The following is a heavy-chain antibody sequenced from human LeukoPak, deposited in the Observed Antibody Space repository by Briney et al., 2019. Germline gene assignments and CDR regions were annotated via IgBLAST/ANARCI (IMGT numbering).Heavy chain of an antibody. CDR2: ISWNSGSI. CDR1: GFTVSSNY. CDR3: AKQSGSDAFDI. Sequence: GGSLRLSCAASGFTVSSNYMSWVRQAPGKGLEWVSGISWNSGSIGYADSVKGRFTISRDNAKNSLYLQMNSLRAEDTALYYCAKQSGSDAFDIWGQGTMVTVSS. V-gene: IGHV3-9*01. J-gene: IGHJ3*02.